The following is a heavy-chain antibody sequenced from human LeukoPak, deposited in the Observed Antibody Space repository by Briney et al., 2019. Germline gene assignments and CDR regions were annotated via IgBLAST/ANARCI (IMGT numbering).Heavy chain of an antibody. CDR1: GGTFSSYT. CDR3: ARGGYDILTGYYGDYYYYMDV. J-gene: IGHJ6*03. D-gene: IGHD3-9*01. Sequence: SVKVSCKASGGTFSSYTISWVRQAPGQGLEWMGRIIPILGIANYAQKFQGRVTITADKSTSTAYMELSSLRSEDTAVYYCARGGYDILTGYYGDYYYYMDVWGKGTTVTVSS. CDR2: IIPILGIA. V-gene: IGHV1-69*02.